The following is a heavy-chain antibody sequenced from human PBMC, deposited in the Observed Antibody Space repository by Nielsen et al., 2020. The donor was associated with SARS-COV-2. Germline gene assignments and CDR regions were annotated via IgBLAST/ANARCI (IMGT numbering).Heavy chain of an antibody. CDR3: ARIPSRDPYSYYFYMDV. Sequence: SETLSLTCTVSGGSISRYRWAWIRHSPGKGLDWIAFVYPSGNTNYNPSLQSRVTLSADTSKNQLSLRLTSVTAADTAVYYCARIPSRDPYSYYFYMDVWGKGATVTVSS. CDR1: GGSISRYR. J-gene: IGHJ6*03. CDR2: VYPSGNT. V-gene: IGHV4-4*08. D-gene: IGHD2-21*02.